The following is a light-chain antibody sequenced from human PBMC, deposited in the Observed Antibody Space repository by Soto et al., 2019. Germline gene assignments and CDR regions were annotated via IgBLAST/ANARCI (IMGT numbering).Light chain of an antibody. CDR2: EGS. Sequence: QSVLTQPASVSGSPGQSITISCTGTSSDVGSYNLVSWYQQHPGKAPKLMIYEGSKRPSGVSNRFSGSKSGNTASLTISGLQAEDEADCYCCSYAGSSVFGTGTKVTVL. V-gene: IGLV2-23*01. CDR1: SSDVGSYNL. CDR3: CSYAGSSV. J-gene: IGLJ1*01.